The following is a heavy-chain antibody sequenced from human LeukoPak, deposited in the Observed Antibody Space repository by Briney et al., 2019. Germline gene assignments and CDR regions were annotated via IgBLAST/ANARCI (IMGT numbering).Heavy chain of an antibody. J-gene: IGHJ5*02. CDR3: ARGQSSHSWFDP. V-gene: IGHV1-69*05. CDR2: IIPIFGTA. Sequence: ASVKVSCKASGGTFSSYAISWVRQAPGQGLEWMGGIIPIFGTANYAQKFQGRVTITTDESTSTAYMELSSLRSEDTAVYYCARGQSSHSWFDPWGQGTLVTVSS. D-gene: IGHD6-6*01. CDR1: GGTFSSYA.